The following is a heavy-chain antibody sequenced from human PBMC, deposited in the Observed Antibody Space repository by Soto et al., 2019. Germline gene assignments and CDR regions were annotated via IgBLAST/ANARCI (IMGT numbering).Heavy chain of an antibody. J-gene: IGHJ4*02. D-gene: IGHD6-13*01. V-gene: IGHV3-33*01. CDR1: GFTFSSFG. CDR3: ARYRQPLGFDY. Sequence: QVQLVESGGGVVQPGRSLRLSCEASGFTFSSFGMHWVRQAPGKGLEWVAVIWYDGSNKYYVDSVKGRFTISRDNSQNTLYLQMNSLRDDDTAVYYCARYRQPLGFDYWGQGTLVTVSS. CDR2: IWYDGSNK.